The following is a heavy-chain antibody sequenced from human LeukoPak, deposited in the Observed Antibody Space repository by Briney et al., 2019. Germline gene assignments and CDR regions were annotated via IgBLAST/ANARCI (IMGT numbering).Heavy chain of an antibody. CDR2: ISYDGSNK. V-gene: IGHV3-30*18. D-gene: IGHD3-22*01. Sequence: GGSLRLSCAASGFTFSSYSMNWVRQAPGKGLEWVAVISYDGSNKYYADSVKGRFTISRDNSKNTLYLQMNSLRAEDTAVYYCAKSSDSSGYYSAEYFQHWGQGTLVTVSS. CDR3: AKSSDSSGYYSAEYFQH. CDR1: GFTFSSYS. J-gene: IGHJ1*01.